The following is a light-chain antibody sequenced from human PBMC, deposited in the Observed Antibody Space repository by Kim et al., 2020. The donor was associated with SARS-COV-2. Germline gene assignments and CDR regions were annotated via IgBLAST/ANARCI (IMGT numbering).Light chain of an antibody. Sequence: DIQMTQSPSTVSASIGDRGNITCRASQSISSWLAWYQQKPGKAPKVLIYKASTLQTGVPSRFSGSGAGTEFTLTISCLQPDDFATYYCEQYDTYSYTFGQGTKLEI. CDR2: KAS. CDR1: QSISSW. V-gene: IGKV1-5*03. J-gene: IGKJ2*01. CDR3: EQYDTYSYT.